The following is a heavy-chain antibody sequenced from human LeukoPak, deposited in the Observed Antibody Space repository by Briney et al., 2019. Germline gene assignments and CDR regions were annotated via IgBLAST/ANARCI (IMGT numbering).Heavy chain of an antibody. CDR2: ISPYTGNT. Sequence: ASVKVSCKASGYTFTNFGVNWVRQAPGQGLEWLGWISPYTGNTNFAQKVRGRVTLTTDTSTSTAYMELGSLRSDDTAIYYCATSPSPDFWSCSRYFHHWGQGTLVAVSS. CDR3: ATSPSPDFWSCSRYFHH. CDR1: GYTFTNFG. D-gene: IGHD3-3*01. J-gene: IGHJ1*01. V-gene: IGHV1-18*01.